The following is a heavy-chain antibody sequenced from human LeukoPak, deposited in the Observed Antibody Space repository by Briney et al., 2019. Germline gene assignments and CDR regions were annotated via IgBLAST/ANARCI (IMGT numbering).Heavy chain of an antibody. Sequence: ASVKVSCKASGYTFTSYGITWVRQAPGEGLECMGWISIYNGNTNYVQKLQGRVTMTTDTSTSTAYMELRSLRFDDTAVYYCARAVVYDNVWGSYPTDYWGQGTLVTVSS. J-gene: IGHJ4*02. CDR3: ARAVVYDNVWGSYPTDY. D-gene: IGHD3-16*01. CDR2: ISIYNGNT. V-gene: IGHV1-18*01. CDR1: GYTFTSYG.